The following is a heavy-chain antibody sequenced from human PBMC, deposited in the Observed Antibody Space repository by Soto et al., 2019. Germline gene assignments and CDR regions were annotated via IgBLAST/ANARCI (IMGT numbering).Heavy chain of an antibody. V-gene: IGHV4-31*03. Sequence: QVQLQESGPGLVKPSQTLSLTCTVSGGSISSGGYYWSWIRQHPGKGLEWIGYIYYSGSTYYNPTLKSRFTISVDTSKNHFSLKLSSVTAADTSVYYCARARTAMVSHGNWFDPWGQGTLVTVSS. J-gene: IGHJ5*02. CDR2: IYYSGST. CDR3: ARARTAMVSHGNWFDP. D-gene: IGHD5-18*01. CDR1: GGSISSGGYY.